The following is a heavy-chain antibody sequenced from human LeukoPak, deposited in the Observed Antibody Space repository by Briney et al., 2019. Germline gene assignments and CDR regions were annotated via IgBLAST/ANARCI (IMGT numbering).Heavy chain of an antibody. Sequence: GGSLRLSCVVSGFSFSSYWMSWVRQAPGKGLEWVANIKQDGSEKYYVDSVKGRFTISRDDSKNSLFLQMSSLRAEDTAVYYCARGSISLPRIHLDSHGYKRILDQSAFDIWGQGTVVTVSS. CDR2: IKQDGSEK. CDR1: GFSFSSYW. J-gene: IGHJ3*02. V-gene: IGHV3-7*01. D-gene: IGHD3/OR15-3a*01. CDR3: ARGSISLPRIHLDSHGYKRILDQSAFDI.